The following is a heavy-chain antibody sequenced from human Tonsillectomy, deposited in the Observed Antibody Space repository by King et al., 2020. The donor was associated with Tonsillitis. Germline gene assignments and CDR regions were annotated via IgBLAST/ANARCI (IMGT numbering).Heavy chain of an antibody. V-gene: IGHV3-21*01. D-gene: IGHD3-10*01. J-gene: IGHJ3*02. CDR1: GFTFSSYS. CDR2: ITSSSNYI. CDR3: ARVWVVRGVGAYDI. Sequence: VQLVESGGGLVKPGGSLRLSCAASGFTFSSYSLHWVRQAPGKGLEWVSSITSSSNYIYYADSMEGRCTISRDNAKNSLYLQMNSLRAEDTAVYYCARVWVVRGVGAYDIWGQGTMVTVSS.